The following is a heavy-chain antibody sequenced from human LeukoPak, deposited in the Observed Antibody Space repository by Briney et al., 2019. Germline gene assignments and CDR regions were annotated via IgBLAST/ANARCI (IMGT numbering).Heavy chain of an antibody. CDR1: GGSISSYY. D-gene: IGHD6-13*01. J-gene: IGHJ4*02. V-gene: IGHV4-59*01. CDR3: ARGVYIAAAQYGY. Sequence: SETLSLTCTVSGGSISSYYWSWIRQPPGKGLEWIGYIYYSGTTNYNPSLKSRVTISVDTSKNQFSLKLSTVTAADTAVYYCARGVYIAAAQYGYWGQGTLVTVSS. CDR2: IYYSGTT.